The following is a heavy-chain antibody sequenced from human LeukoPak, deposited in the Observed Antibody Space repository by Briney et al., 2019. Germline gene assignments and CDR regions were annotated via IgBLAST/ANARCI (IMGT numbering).Heavy chain of an antibody. CDR2: ISGSGRNT. J-gene: IGHJ3*01. V-gene: IGHV3-23*01. D-gene: IGHD6-25*01. CDR3: ARDEIPSGT. CDR1: GFTFSSYS. Sequence: SGGSLRLSCAASGFTFSSYSMNWVRQAPGKGLEWVSAISGSGRNTYYADSVKGRFTISRDNSRSTVDLQMNSLRVEDTGIYYCARDEIPSGTWGQGTMVIVSS.